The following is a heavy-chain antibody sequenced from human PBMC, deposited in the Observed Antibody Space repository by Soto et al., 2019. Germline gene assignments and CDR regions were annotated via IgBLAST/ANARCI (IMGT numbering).Heavy chain of an antibody. D-gene: IGHD6-13*01. CDR3: ARDPGYSSSWPRASNFDY. V-gene: IGHV1-69*08. Sequence: QVQLVQSGAEVKKPGSSVKVSCKASGGTFSSYTISWVRQAPGQGLEWMGRIIPILGIANYAQKFQGRVTTTADKPTSTAYMELCSLRSEDTAVYYCARDPGYSSSWPRASNFDYWGQGTLVTVSS. CDR2: IIPILGIA. J-gene: IGHJ4*02. CDR1: GGTFSSYT.